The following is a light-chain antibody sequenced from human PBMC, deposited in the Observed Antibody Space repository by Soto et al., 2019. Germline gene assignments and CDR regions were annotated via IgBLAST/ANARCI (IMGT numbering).Light chain of an antibody. Sequence: QSVLTQPPSVSGAPGQRVTISCTGSSSNIGAGYDVHWYQQLPGTAPKLLIYGNSNRPSGVPDRFSGSKSGTSASLAITGLQAADEADYYCQSDDSSLSGVVFGGGPKVTVI. CDR3: QSDDSSLSGVV. V-gene: IGLV1-40*01. CDR1: SSNIGAGYD. CDR2: GNS. J-gene: IGLJ2*01.